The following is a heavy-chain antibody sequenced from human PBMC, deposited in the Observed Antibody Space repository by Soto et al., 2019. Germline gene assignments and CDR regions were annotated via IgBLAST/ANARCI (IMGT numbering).Heavy chain of an antibody. J-gene: IGHJ6*02. CDR3: ARGGGGYCSSTSCPVDYYYGLDV. D-gene: IGHD2-2*01. Sequence: GGSLRLSCAASGFTFSSYDVHWVRQATGKGLEWVSAIGTAGDPYYPGSVKGRFTISRENAKNSLYLQMNSLRAGDTAVYYCARGGGGYCSSTSCPVDYYYGLDVWGQGTTVTVSS. V-gene: IGHV3-13*05. CDR1: GFTFSSYD. CDR2: IGTAGDP.